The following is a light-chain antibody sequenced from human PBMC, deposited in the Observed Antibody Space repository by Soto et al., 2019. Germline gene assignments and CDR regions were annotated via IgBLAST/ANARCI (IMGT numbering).Light chain of an antibody. CDR3: CAYACVVVYV. CDR2: EIT. CDR1: STDVGGYNY. J-gene: IGLJ1*01. Sequence: QSALTQPRSVSGSPGQSVTISCTGTSTDVGGYNYVSWYQCHPGKAPKLLIYEITERPSGVPDRFSGSRSGNTASLTISGLQADDEAEYFCCAYACVVVYVLGKVTKVTVL. V-gene: IGLV2-11*01.